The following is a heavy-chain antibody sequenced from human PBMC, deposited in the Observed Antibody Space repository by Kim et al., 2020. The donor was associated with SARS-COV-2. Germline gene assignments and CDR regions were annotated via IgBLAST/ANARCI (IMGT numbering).Heavy chain of an antibody. V-gene: IGHV3-15*01. D-gene: IGHD3-16*01. CDR3: ATDRSEMGERSTYYSYYFDY. Sequence: GGSLRLSCEVSGLTFRNAWMTWVRQAPGKGLEWVGRIRTKFHGGTADYAAPVRGRFTISRDDSKNILYLEMNSLTTEDTAVYYCATDRSEMGERSTYYSYYFDYWGQGTLVTVSS. CDR2: IRTKFHGGTA. CDR1: GLTFRNAW. J-gene: IGHJ4*02.